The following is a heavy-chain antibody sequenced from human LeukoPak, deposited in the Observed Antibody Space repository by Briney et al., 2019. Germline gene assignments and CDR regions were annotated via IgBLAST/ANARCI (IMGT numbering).Heavy chain of an antibody. Sequence: WQTLSLTCTASSGSISSHYWSWIRQPPGKGLEWIWYIYYSGSTDYNASLKRRVTISVDKSKNQFSLKLSSVTAADTAVYYCARGPHYHDSSGYSPYYYYYMDVWGKGTTVTVSS. CDR2: IYYSGST. CDR3: ARGPHYHDSSGYSPYYYYYMDV. CDR1: SGSISSHY. J-gene: IGHJ6*03. V-gene: IGHV4-59*11. D-gene: IGHD3-22*01.